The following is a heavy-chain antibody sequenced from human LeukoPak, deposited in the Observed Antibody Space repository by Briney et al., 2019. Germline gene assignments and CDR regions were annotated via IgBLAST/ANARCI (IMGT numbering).Heavy chain of an antibody. CDR1: GGSISSYY. J-gene: IGHJ5*02. V-gene: IGHV4-59*01. D-gene: IGHD2-2*01. CDR3: AREVPAAIARPRHRIKNNWFDP. CDR2: IYYSGST. Sequence: SETLSLTCTVSGGSISSYYWSWIRQPPGKGLEWIGYIYYSGSTNYNPSLKSRVTISVDTSKNQFSLKLSSVTAADTAVYYCAREVPAAIARPRHRIKNNWFDPWGQGTLVTVSS.